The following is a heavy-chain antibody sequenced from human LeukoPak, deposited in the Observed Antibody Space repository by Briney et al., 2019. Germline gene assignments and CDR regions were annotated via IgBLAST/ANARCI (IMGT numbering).Heavy chain of an antibody. V-gene: IGHV4-59*01. CDR3: ARGAEVGATHFDY. CDR2: IYYSGST. D-gene: IGHD1-26*01. CDR1: GGSISSYY. J-gene: IGHJ4*02. Sequence: PSEALSLTCTVSGGSISSYYWSWIRQPPGKGLEWIGYIYYSGSTNYNPSLKSRVTISVDTSKNQFSLKLSSVTAADTAVYYCARGAEVGATHFDYWGQGTLVTVSS.